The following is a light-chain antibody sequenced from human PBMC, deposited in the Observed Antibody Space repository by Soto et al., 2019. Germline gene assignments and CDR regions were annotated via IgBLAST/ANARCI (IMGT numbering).Light chain of an antibody. CDR1: SSDVGGYNY. V-gene: IGLV2-14*01. CDR3: ISYTSSSTWV. CDR2: EVS. J-gene: IGLJ3*02. Sequence: QSALTQPASASGSPGQSITISCTGTSSDVGGYNYVSWYQQHPGKAPKLMIYEVSNRPSGVSDRFSGSRSDNTASLTISGLQAEDESDYYCISYTSSSTWVFGGGTKVTVL.